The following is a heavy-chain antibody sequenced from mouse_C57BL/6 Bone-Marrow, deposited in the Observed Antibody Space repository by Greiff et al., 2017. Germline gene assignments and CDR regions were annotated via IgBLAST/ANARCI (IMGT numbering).Heavy chain of an antibody. D-gene: IGHD2-2*01. J-gene: IGHJ4*01. CDR2: ISNLAYSI. CDR1: GFTFSDYG. V-gene: IGHV5-15*01. CDR3: ARRGYGYYAMDY. Sequence: EVKLVESGGGLVQPGGSLKLSCAASGFTFSDYGMAWVRQAPRTGPEWVAFISNLAYSIYYADTVTGRFTISRENAKNTLYLEMSSLRSEDTAMYYCARRGYGYYAMDYWGQGTSVTVSS.